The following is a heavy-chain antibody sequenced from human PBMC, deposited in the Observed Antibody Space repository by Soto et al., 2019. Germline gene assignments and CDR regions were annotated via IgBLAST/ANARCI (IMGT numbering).Heavy chain of an antibody. J-gene: IGHJ6*03. V-gene: IGHV1-2*04. CDR2: INPNSGGT. Sequence: ASVKVSCKASGYTFTGYYMHWVRQAPGQGLEWMGWINPNSGGTNYAQKFKGWVTMTRDTSISTAYMEMSRLRSDDTAVYYCASGVKGGAPAMIYYYYMDVWGKGTTVTVSS. D-gene: IGHD2-2*01. CDR3: ASGVKGGAPAMIYYYYMDV. CDR1: GYTFTGYY.